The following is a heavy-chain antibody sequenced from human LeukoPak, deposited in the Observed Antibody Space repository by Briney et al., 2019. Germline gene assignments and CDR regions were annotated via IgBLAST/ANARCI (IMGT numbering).Heavy chain of an antibody. D-gene: IGHD4/OR15-4a*01. CDR2: IHPNSGGT. J-gene: IGHJ4*02. V-gene: IGHV1-2*06. CDR3: ARGRGSMVISFSDY. Sequence: GASVKVSCKASGYTFTSYYMYWLRQAPGQGLEWMGRIHPNSGGTNYAQKFQGRVIMTRDTSISTAYMELSRLRSDDTAMYYCARGRGSMVISFSDYWGQGTLVTVPP. CDR1: GYTFTSYY.